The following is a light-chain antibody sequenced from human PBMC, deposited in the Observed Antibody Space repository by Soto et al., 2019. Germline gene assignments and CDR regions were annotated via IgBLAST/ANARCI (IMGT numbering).Light chain of an antibody. CDR2: RNN. Sequence: QSALTQPPSASGTPGQRVTISCSGTSSGIESYYVYWYQQLPGTAPRLLIYRNNQRPSGVPDRFSGSKSGTSASLAISALRSEDEADYYCTVWDDSLRGRLFGGGTKVTVL. J-gene: IGLJ2*01. CDR1: SSGIESYY. CDR3: TVWDDSLRGRL. V-gene: IGLV1-47*01.